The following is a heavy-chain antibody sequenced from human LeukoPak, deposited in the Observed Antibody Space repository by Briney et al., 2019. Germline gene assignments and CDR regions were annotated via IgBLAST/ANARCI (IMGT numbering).Heavy chain of an antibody. CDR3: ARAEQPLNYGMDV. CDR2: IIPIFGTA. V-gene: IGHV1-69*13. Sequence: SVTVSCKASGGTFSSYAISWVRQAPGQGLEWMGGIIPIFGTANYAQKFQGRVTITADESTNTAYMELSSLRSEDTAVYYCARAEQPLNYGMDVWGQGTTVTVSS. J-gene: IGHJ6*02. CDR1: GGTFSSYA. D-gene: IGHD6-13*01.